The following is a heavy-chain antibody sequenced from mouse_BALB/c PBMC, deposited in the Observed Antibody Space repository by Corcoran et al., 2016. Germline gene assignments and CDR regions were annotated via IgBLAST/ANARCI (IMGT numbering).Heavy chain of an antibody. V-gene: IGHV3-6*02. CDR2: ISYDGSN. J-gene: IGHJ2*01. D-gene: IGHD1-2*01. CDR1: GYSITSGYY. Sequence: DVQLQESGPGLVQPSQSLSLTCSVNGYSITSGYYWNWIRQFPGNKLEWMGYISYDGSNNYNPSLKNRISITRDTSNNQFFLKLNSVTTEDTATYSCATLLRPFDYWGQGTTLTVSS. CDR3: ATLLRPFDY.